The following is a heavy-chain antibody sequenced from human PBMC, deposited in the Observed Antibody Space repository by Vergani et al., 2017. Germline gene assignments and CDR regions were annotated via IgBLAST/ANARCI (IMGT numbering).Heavy chain of an antibody. CDR1: GGSISSGGYY. D-gene: IGHD3-22*01. V-gene: IGHV4-31*03. CDR2: IYYSGST. J-gene: IGHJ3*02. Sequence: QVQLQESGPGLVKPSQTLSLTCTVSGGSISSGGYYWSWIRQHPGKGLEWIGYIYYSGSTYYNPSLKSRVTISVDTSKNQFSLKLSSVTAAVTAVYYCARDRDSSGSDAFDIWGQGTMVTVSS. CDR3: ARDRDSSGSDAFDI.